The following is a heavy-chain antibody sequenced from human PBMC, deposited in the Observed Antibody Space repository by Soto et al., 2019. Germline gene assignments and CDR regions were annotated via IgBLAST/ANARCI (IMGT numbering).Heavy chain of an antibody. V-gene: IGHV1-8*01. D-gene: IGHD6-13*01. J-gene: IGHJ5*02. CDR1: GYTFTSYD. CDR2: MNPNSGNT. Sequence: QVQLVQSGAEVKKPGASVKVSCKASGYTFTSYDINWVRQATGQGLEWMGWMNPNSGNTGYAQKFQGRVTMTRTTSISTAYTELSSLRSEDTAVYYCARERSAAGTGWFDPWGQGTLVTVSS. CDR3: ARERSAAGTGWFDP.